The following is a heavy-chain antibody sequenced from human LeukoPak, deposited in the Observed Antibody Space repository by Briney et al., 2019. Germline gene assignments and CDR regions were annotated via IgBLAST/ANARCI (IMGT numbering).Heavy chain of an antibody. J-gene: IGHJ4*01. CDR2: INPSGGST. D-gene: IGHD3-10*01. Sequence: ASVKVSCKASGYTFTSYYMHWVRQAPGRGLEWMGIINPSGGSTSYAQKFQGRVTMTRDTSTSTVYMELSSLRSEDTAVYYCAGSLNGSGSYYDSFDYWGQGTLVTVSS. CDR3: AGSLNGSGSYYDSFDY. V-gene: IGHV1-46*01. CDR1: GYTFTSYY.